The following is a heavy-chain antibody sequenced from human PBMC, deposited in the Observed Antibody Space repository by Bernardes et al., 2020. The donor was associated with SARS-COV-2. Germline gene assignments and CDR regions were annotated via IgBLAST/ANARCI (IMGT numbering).Heavy chain of an antibody. CDR3: VKGSAAARPYYFDY. D-gene: IGHD6-13*01. V-gene: IGHV3-23*01. CDR1: GFTFSKYA. Sequence: GGSLRLSCVASGFTFSKYAMSWVRQAPGKGLEWVAAISGGGSNTYHADSVRGRFTISRDNSQNTVYLQMNSLRAEDTAVYYCVKGSAAARPYYFDYWGQGTLVTVSS. J-gene: IGHJ4*02. CDR2: ISGGGSNT.